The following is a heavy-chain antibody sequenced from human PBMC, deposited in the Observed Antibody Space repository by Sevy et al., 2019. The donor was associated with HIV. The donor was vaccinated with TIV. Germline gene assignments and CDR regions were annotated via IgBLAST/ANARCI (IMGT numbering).Heavy chain of an antibody. D-gene: IGHD6-6*01. V-gene: IGHV3-23*01. CDR2: VSGSGSTT. Sequence: GGYLRLSCAASGFTFSSYHMSWVRQAPGKGLEWVSAVSGSGSTTYYADSLKGRFTISRDNSKNTVYLQMSSLRADDTALYYCAKGGAARPEFWGQGTLVTVSS. CDR3: AKGGAARPEF. J-gene: IGHJ4*02. CDR1: GFTFSSYH.